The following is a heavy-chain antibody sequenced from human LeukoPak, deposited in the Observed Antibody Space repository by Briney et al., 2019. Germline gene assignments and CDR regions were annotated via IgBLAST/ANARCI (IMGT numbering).Heavy chain of an antibody. Sequence: SETLSLTCIVSGNSITSDFCSRIRQSPGKGLEWIGYINYSGRSEYDPSLKSRVTISVDRSRKRVSLKMRSVTAADTAVYYCARLDCLSDECYNYWAVGALVTVSS. V-gene: IGHV4-59*08. J-gene: IGHJ4*02. CDR2: INYSGRS. CDR3: ARLDCLSDECYNY. D-gene: IGHD2-21*01. CDR1: GNSITSDF.